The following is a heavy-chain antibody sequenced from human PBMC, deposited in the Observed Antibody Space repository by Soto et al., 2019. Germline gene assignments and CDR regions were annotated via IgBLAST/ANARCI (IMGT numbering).Heavy chain of an antibody. D-gene: IGHD3-10*01. CDR2: IYPGDSDT. J-gene: IGHJ6*02. Sequence: GESLKISCKGSGYSFTGYWIGWVRQMPGKGLEWMGIIYPGDSDTRYSPSFQGQVTISADKSISTAYLQWSSLKASDTAMYYCAREPDYGSGSYYPKGMDVWGQGTTVTVSS. CDR1: GYSFTGYW. CDR3: AREPDYGSGSYYPKGMDV. V-gene: IGHV5-51*01.